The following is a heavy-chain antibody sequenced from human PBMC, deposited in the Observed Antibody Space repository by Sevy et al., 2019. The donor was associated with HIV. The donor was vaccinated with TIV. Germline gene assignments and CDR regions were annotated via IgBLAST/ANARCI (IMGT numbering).Heavy chain of an antibody. CDR3: ARGRLFVVAAPYRDAFDI. CDR1: GFTFSSYA. CDR2: ISCDGSNK. J-gene: IGHJ3*02. D-gene: IGHD2-15*01. Sequence: GGSLRLSCAASGFTFSSYAMHWVRQAPGKGLEWVAVISCDGSNKYYADSVKGRFTISRDNSKNTLYLQMNRLRAEDTAVYYCARGRLFVVAAPYRDAFDIWGQGTMVTVSS. V-gene: IGHV3-30-3*01.